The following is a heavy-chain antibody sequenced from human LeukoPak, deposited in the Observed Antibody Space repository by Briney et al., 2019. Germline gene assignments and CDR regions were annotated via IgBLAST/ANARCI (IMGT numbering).Heavy chain of an antibody. J-gene: IGHJ5*02. D-gene: IGHD5-24*01. CDR2: MNPNSGNT. CDR3: ARGARWLLGWFDP. Sequence: ASVKVSCKASGYTFTSYDINWVRQATGQGLEWMGWMNPNSGNTGFAQKFQGRVTMTRNTSISTAYMELSSLRSEDTAVYYCARGARWLLGWFDPWGQGTLVTVSS. V-gene: IGHV1-8*01. CDR1: GYTFTSYD.